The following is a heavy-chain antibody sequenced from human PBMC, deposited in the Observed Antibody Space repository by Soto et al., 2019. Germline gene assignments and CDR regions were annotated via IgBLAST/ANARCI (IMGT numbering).Heavy chain of an antibody. CDR2: IIPLSGTT. V-gene: IGHV1-69*01. J-gene: IGHJ4*02. D-gene: IGHD1-26*01. Sequence: QVQLVQSGAEVKKPGSSVKVSCKASGGSLSNYVIKWVRQAPGQGLECVGGIIPLSGTTNYAQKFQGRVTITADVSTSTAYMELSRLRSEDTAVYYCATEGFSGSYLPNWGQGILVTVSS. CDR3: ATEGFSGSYLPN. CDR1: GGSLSNYV.